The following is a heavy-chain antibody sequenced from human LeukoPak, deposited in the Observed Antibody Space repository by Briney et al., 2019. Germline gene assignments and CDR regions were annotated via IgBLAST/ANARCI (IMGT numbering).Heavy chain of an antibody. V-gene: IGHV1-69*13. D-gene: IGHD3-16*01. J-gene: IGHJ5*02. CDR1: GGTFSSYA. CDR2: IIPIFGTA. Sequence: GASVKVSCKASGGTFSSYAISWVRQAPGQGLEWMGGIIPIFGTANYAQKFQGRVTITADESTSTAYMELSSLRSEDTAVYYCAIKSPGGVNNNWFDPWGQGTLVTVSS. CDR3: AIKSPGGVNNNWFDP.